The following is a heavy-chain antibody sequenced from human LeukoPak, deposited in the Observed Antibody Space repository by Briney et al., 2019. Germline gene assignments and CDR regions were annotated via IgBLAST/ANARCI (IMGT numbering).Heavy chain of an antibody. J-gene: IGHJ3*02. D-gene: IGHD2-8*02. CDR1: GFTFDDYA. CDR3: AKDEFVASAFTGAFDI. Sequence: GGSLRLSCAASGFTFDDYAMHWVRQAPGKGLEWVSGINWNSNNIGYADSVKGRFTISRDNAKNSLYLQMNSLRAEDMALYYCAKDEFVASAFTGAFDIWGQGTMVTVSS. V-gene: IGHV3-9*03. CDR2: INWNSNNI.